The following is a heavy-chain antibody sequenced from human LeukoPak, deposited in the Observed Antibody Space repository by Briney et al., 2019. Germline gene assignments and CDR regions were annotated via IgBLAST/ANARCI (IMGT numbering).Heavy chain of an antibody. CDR1: GYGFSAYW. V-gene: IGHV5-51*01. CDR2: IYPSDSDT. J-gene: IGHJ3*02. CDR3: ARQTDPFDI. Sequence: PGGSLRLSCKGSGYGFSAYWIGWARQMPGKALEWMGIIYPSDSDTRYSPSFQGQVTISADKSISTAYLQWSSLKASDTAMYYCARQTDPFDIWGQGTMVTVSS.